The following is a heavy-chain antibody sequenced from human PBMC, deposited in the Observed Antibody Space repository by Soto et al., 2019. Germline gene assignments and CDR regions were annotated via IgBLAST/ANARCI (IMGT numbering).Heavy chain of an antibody. CDR2: IWADGTNK. CDR3: ARERDGDYVNDY. Sequence: QVQLVESGGGVVQPGRSLRLSCAASGFTFRSCVMHWVRQAPGKGLEWVAAIWADGTNKYYAESVKGRFTISRDNSKNTLNLQMNSLRAEDTAVYYCARERDGDYVNDYWGQGTLVTVSS. CDR1: GFTFRSCV. D-gene: IGHD4-17*01. V-gene: IGHV3-33*01. J-gene: IGHJ4*02.